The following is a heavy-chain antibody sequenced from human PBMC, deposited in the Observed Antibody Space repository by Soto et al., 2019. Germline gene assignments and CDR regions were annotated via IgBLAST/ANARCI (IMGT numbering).Heavy chain of an antibody. J-gene: IGHJ4*02. CDR1: GFTFSSYA. D-gene: IGHD3-10*01. Sequence: GGSLRLSCAASGFTFSSYAMSWVRQAPGKGLEWVSAISGSGCSTYYADSVKGRFTISRDNAKNTLYLQMNSLRAEDTAVYYCAKDLSITMVRGGINDYWGQGTLVTVSS. CDR2: ISGSGCST. CDR3: AKDLSITMVRGGINDY. V-gene: IGHV3-23*01.